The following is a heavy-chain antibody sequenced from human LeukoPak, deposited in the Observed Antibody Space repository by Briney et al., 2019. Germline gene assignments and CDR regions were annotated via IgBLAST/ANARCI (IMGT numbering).Heavy chain of an antibody. CDR1: GGTFSSYA. CDR2: IIPIFGTA. V-gene: IGHV1-69*05. CDR3: AREATWAHYFDY. J-gene: IGHJ4*02. D-gene: IGHD5-12*01. Sequence: SVKVSCKASGGTFSSYAISWVRQAPGQGLEWMGGIIPIFGTANYAQKFQGRVTMTTDTSTTTAYMELRSLISDDTAVYYCAREATWAHYFDYWGQGTLVTVSS.